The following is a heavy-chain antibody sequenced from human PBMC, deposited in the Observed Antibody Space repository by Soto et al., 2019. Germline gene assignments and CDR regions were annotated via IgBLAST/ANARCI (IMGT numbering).Heavy chain of an antibody. D-gene: IGHD5-12*01. J-gene: IGHJ6*02. CDR1: GGSISSGGDY. CDR3: ARARGVATIIYYYGMGV. CDR2: IYYNGST. V-gene: IGHV4-31*03. Sequence: QVQLQESGPGLVKPSQTLSLTCTVSGGSISSGGDYWSWIRQHPGKGLEWIGYIYYNGSTNYNPSLKSRVTISVDTSKNQFSLKLSSVTAADTAVYYCARARGVATIIYYYGMGVWGQGTTVTVSS.